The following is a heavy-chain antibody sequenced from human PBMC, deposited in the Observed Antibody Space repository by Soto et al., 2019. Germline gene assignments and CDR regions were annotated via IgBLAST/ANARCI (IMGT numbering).Heavy chain of an antibody. CDR2: LSASGDTT. J-gene: IGHJ4*02. Sequence: EVQLLESGGDLVPPGGSLRLSCAVSGFTFSSFSMTWVRQAPGKGLEWVATLSASGDTTHYADSVTGRFIISRDNSKNILYLQMNSLRAEDTAIYYCAKDRSLYSTDWYADFWGQGTLVTVSP. CDR3: AKDRSLYSTDWYADF. V-gene: IGHV3-23*01. D-gene: IGHD6-19*01. CDR1: GFTFSSFS.